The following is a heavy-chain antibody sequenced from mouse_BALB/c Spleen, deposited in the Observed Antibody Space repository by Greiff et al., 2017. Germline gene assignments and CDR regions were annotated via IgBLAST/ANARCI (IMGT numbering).Heavy chain of an antibody. CDR1: GFNIKDTY. CDR2: IDPANGNT. Sequence: EVKLVESGAELVKPGASVKLSCTASGFNIKDTYMHWVKQRPEQGLEWIGRIDPANGNTKYDPKFQGKATITADTSSNTAYLQLSSLTSEDTAVYYCARNYGNYWYFDVWGAGTTVTVSS. CDR3: ARNYGNYWYFDV. J-gene: IGHJ1*01. D-gene: IGHD2-1*01. V-gene: IGHV14-3*02.